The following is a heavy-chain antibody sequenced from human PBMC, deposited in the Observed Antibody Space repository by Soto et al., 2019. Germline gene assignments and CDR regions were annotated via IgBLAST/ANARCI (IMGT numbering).Heavy chain of an antibody. J-gene: IGHJ4*02. D-gene: IGHD6-13*01. Sequence: SVKVSCKASGGTFSSYAISWVRQAPGQGLEWMGGIIPIFGTANYAQKFQGRVTITAGESTSTAYMELSSLRSEDTAVYYCARVPAAAGISHFDYWGQGTLVTVSS. CDR3: ARVPAAAGISHFDY. CDR2: IIPIFGTA. CDR1: GGTFSSYA. V-gene: IGHV1-69*13.